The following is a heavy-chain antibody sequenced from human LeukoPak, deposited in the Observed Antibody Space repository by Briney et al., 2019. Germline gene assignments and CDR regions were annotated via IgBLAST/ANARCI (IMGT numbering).Heavy chain of an antibody. Sequence: SETLSLTCAVYGGSFSSYYWSWIRQPPGKGLEWIGYIYYSGSTNYNPSLKSRVTISVDTSKNQFSLKLSSVTAADTAVYYCSRRAITMVRGESYFDYWGQGTLVTVSS. CDR3: SRRAITMVRGESYFDY. CDR2: IYYSGST. D-gene: IGHD3-10*01. V-gene: IGHV4-59*01. CDR1: GGSFSSYY. J-gene: IGHJ4*02.